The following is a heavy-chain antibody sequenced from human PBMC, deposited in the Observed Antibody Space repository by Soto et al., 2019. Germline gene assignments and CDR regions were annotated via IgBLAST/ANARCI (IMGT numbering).Heavy chain of an antibody. CDR2: IFYTGAT. CDR1: GDSISSRSHY. Sequence: QVQLQESGPGLVKPSQTLSLTCTVSGDSISSRSHYWNWIRRVPGKGLEFIGYIFYTGATYYNPSLRGRGSMSADTSKNQFSLNLRSVTAADTAIYYCAREGRHSGGMRESWFDPWGQGTLVTVSS. CDR3: AREGRHSGGMRESWFDP. J-gene: IGHJ5*02. D-gene: IGHD3-10*01. V-gene: IGHV4-31*03.